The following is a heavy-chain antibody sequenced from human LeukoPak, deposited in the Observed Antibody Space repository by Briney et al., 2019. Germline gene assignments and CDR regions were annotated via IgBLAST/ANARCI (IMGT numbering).Heavy chain of an antibody. CDR3: ARGESSSWYSPSGDYGMDV. Sequence: ASVKVSCKASGYTFTSYDINWVPQATGQGLEWMGWMNPNSGNTGYAQKFQGRVTMTRNTSISTAYMELSSLRSGDTAVYYCARGESSSWYSPSGDYGMDVWGQGTTVTVSS. D-gene: IGHD6-13*01. CDR1: GYTFTSYD. J-gene: IGHJ6*02. V-gene: IGHV1-8*01. CDR2: MNPNSGNT.